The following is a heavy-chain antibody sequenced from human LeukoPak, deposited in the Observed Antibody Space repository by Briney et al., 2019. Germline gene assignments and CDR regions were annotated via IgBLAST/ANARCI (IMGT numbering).Heavy chain of an antibody. Sequence: ASVKVSCKTSGYTFTSYGMHWVRQAPGQRLEWMGWINGGNGDAKYSQKFRGRVTIIRDTSASTAYMELSSLRSEDTAVYYCARVPLSDSSGHYYPHWGQGTLVTISS. CDR2: INGGNGDA. CDR1: GYTFTSYG. J-gene: IGHJ1*01. V-gene: IGHV1-3*01. CDR3: ARVPLSDSSGHYYPH. D-gene: IGHD3-22*01.